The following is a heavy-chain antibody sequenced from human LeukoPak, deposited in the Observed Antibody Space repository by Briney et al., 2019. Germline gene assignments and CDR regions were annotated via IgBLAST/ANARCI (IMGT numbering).Heavy chain of an antibody. V-gene: IGHV4-61*01. CDR1: GGSVSSGTYY. J-gene: IGHJ6*02. Sequence: PSETLSLTCTVSGGSVSSGTYYWSWIRQPPGKGLEWIGYIYYSGSTNYNPSLKSRVTISVDKSKNQFSLKLSSVTAADTAVYYCARVPVAGTYYYYYGMDVWGQGTTVTVSS. D-gene: IGHD6-19*01. CDR3: ARVPVAGTYYYYYGMDV. CDR2: IYYSGST.